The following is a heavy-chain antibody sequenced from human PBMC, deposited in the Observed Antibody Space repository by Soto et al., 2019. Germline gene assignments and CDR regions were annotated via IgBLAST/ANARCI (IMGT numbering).Heavy chain of an antibody. V-gene: IGHV3-48*03. CDR3: ARGGSSGYYYFDC. CDR1: RFTFSSYE. Sequence: EVQLVESGGGLVQPGGSLRLSCAASRFTFSSYEMNWVRQAPGKGLEWVSYISSSGSSIYYADSVKGRFTISRDNAKNSLYLKMNSLRAEDTAVYYCARGGSSGYYYFDCWGQGTLVTVSS. CDR2: ISSSGSSI. D-gene: IGHD6-19*01. J-gene: IGHJ4*02.